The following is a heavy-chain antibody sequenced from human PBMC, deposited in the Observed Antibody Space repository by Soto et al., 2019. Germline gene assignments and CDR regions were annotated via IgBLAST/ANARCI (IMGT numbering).Heavy chain of an antibody. V-gene: IGHV3-23*01. J-gene: IGHJ3*01. CDR1: GFTFNTYA. Sequence: GGSLRLSCEASGFTFNTYAMSWVRQAPGKGLDWVSGIGGSVDTTYYADSVKGRFTISRDNSKNTLHLQMNSLRADDTAVYYCAKDGTDSSDGFDVWGQGTMVTVS. CDR3: AKDGTDSSDGFDV. D-gene: IGHD1-1*01. CDR2: IGGSVDTT.